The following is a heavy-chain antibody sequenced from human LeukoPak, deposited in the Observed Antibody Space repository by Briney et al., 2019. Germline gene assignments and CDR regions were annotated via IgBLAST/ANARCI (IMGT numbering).Heavy chain of an antibody. V-gene: IGHV4-39*07. Sequence: SETLSLTCTVSGGSISSSRYYWGWIRQPPGKGLEWIGEINHSGSTNYNPSLKSRVTISVDTSKNQFSLKLSSVTAADTAVYYCARTPPFYDFWSGYSNSYYFDYWGQGTLVTVSS. J-gene: IGHJ4*02. CDR1: GGSISSSRYY. D-gene: IGHD3-3*01. CDR2: INHSGST. CDR3: ARTPPFYDFWSGYSNSYYFDY.